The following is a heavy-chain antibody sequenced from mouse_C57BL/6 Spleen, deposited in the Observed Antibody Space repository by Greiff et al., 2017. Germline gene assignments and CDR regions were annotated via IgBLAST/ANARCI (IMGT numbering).Heavy chain of an antibody. CDR3: AREDYSNRGYFDD. D-gene: IGHD2-5*01. V-gene: IGHV1-81*01. CDR1: GYTFTSYG. J-gene: IGHJ2*01. CDR2: IYPGSGNT. Sequence: VQVVESGAELVRPGASVKLSCKASGYTFTSYGISWVKQRTGQGLEWIGEIYPGSGNTNYNEKFKGKATLTADKSSSTAYMELRSLTSEDSAVYYCAREDYSNRGYFDDWGQGTTLTVSS.